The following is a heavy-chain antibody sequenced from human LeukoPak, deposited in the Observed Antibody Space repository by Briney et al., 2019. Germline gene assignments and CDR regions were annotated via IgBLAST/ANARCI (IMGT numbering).Heavy chain of an antibody. J-gene: IGHJ1*01. CDR1: GFTFRCYW. Sequence: GGSLRLACAASGFTFRCYWMTWVRQAPGKGLEWVANIKLDGSEKNYADSVKGRFTISRDNANNSLYLQVNSLRAEDTAVYYCAREAQVSHWGQGTLVTVSS. CDR3: AREAQVSH. CDR2: IKLDGSEK. V-gene: IGHV3-7*05.